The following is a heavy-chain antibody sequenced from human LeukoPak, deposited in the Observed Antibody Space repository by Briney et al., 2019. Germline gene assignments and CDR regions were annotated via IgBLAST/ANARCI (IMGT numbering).Heavy chain of an antibody. CDR3: ARDATRNLGYCSGGSCYGYYYMDV. V-gene: IGHV1-69*05. CDR2: IIPIFGTA. J-gene: IGHJ6*03. CDR1: GGTFSSYA. Sequence: ASVKVSCKASGGTFSSYAISWVRQAPGQGLEWMGGIIPIFGTANYAQKFQGRVAITTDESTSTAYMELSSLRSEDTAVYYCARDATRNLGYCSGGSCYGYYYMDVWGKGTTVTASS. D-gene: IGHD2-15*01.